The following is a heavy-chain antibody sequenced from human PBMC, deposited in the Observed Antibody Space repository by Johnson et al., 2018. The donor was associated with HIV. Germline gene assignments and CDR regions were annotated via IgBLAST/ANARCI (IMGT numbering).Heavy chain of an antibody. CDR1: GFTFDDYG. CDR3: ARRDMSYEIWTGYYQGDAFDI. Sequence: VQLVESGGGVARPGGSLRLSCVASGFTFDDYGMSWVRQAPGKGLEWVSGINWNGGSIHYADSVKGRFTISRDNAKKSLYLQMNSLRAEDTAVYYCARRDMSYEIWTGYYQGDAFDIWGQGTMVTVSS. CDR2: INWNGGSI. D-gene: IGHD3-9*01. J-gene: IGHJ3*02. V-gene: IGHV3-20*04.